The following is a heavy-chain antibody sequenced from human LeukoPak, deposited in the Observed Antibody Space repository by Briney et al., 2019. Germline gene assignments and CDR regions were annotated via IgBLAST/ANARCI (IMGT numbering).Heavy chain of an antibody. CDR3: AIGGDSTTSCYRCFDY. CDR2: IYPDDSDT. Sequence: HGESLKISCKGSGYRFTSYWIGWVRQMPGKGLEWMGLIYPDDSDTRCSPSFQGQVTISADKSISTAYLQWSSLKASDTAMYYCAIGGDSTTSCYRCFDYWGQGTLVTVSS. J-gene: IGHJ4*02. CDR1: GYRFTSYW. D-gene: IGHD2-2*02. V-gene: IGHV5-51*01.